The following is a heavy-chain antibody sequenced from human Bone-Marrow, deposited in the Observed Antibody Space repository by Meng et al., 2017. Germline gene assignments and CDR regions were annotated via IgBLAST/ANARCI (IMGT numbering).Heavy chain of an antibody. CDR3: ARLRRAIAAVDY. J-gene: IGHJ4*02. CDR1: GGSISSSNW. V-gene: IGHV4-4*02. Sequence: SETLSLTCAVSGGSISSSNWWSWVRQPPGKGLEWIGGIYHSGSTNYNPSLKSRVTISVDKSKNQFSLKLSSVTAADTAVYYCARLRRAIAAVDYWGQGTLVTVSS. D-gene: IGHD6-13*01. CDR2: IYHSGST.